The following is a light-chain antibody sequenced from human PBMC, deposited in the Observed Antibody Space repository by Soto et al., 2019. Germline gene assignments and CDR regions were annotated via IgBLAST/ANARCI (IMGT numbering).Light chain of an antibody. CDR3: QQYNTWPPWT. CDR1: QSVSSN. J-gene: IGKJ1*01. Sequence: EIVMTQSPATLSVSPGERATLSCRASQSVSSNLAWYQQKPGQAPRLLIYGASTRATGIPARFSGSGSGTEFTLTISSLHSEDFAVYYGQQYNTWPPWTFGQGTKVDIK. CDR2: GAS. V-gene: IGKV3-15*01.